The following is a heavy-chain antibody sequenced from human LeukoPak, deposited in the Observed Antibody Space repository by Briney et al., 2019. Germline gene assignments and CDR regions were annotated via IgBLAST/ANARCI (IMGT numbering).Heavy chain of an antibody. CDR1: GFTFSSYE. CDR3: AREGGTTDYDSSGYFDY. D-gene: IGHD3-22*01. V-gene: IGHV3-48*03. Sequence: PGGSLRLSCAASGFTFSSYEMNWVRQAPGKGLEWVSYISSSGSTVYYADSVKGRFTISRDNAKNSLYLQMNSLRAEDTAVYYCAREGGTTDYDSSGYFDYWGQGTLVTVSS. CDR2: ISSSGSTV. J-gene: IGHJ4*02.